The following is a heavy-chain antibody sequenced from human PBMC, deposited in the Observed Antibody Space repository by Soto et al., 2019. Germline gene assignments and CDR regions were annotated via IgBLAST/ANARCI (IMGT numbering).Heavy chain of an antibody. V-gene: IGHV3-21*01. CDR1: GFTFSSYS. CDR2: ISSSSSYI. D-gene: IGHD6-6*01. J-gene: IGHJ6*02. Sequence: PGGSLRLSCAASGFTFSSYSMNWVRQAPGKGLEWVSSISSSSSYIYYADSVKGRFTISRDNAKNSLYLQMNSLRAEDTAVYYCARDLLPYSSSVRANGMDVWGQGTTVTVSS. CDR3: ARDLLPYSSSVRANGMDV.